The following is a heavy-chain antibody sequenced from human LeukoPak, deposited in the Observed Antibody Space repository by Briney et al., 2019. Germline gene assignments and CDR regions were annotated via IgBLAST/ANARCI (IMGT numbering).Heavy chain of an antibody. CDR1: RFTFSTYS. D-gene: IGHD2-8*01. V-gene: IGHV3-21*01. J-gene: IGHJ5*02. Sequence: GGSLGLSCAASRFTFSTYSMNWVRQAPGKGLEWVSSISSSSSYIYYTDSVKGRFTISRDNAKNSLYLQMNSLRVEDTAVYYCASAGVGFSLDPWGQGTLVTVSS. CDR2: ISSSSSYI. CDR3: ASAGVGFSLDP.